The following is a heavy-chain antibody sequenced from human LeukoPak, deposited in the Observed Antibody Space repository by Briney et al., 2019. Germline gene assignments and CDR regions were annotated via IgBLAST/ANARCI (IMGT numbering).Heavy chain of an antibody. V-gene: IGHV3-11*06. CDR1: GFTFSDNY. D-gene: IGHD3-22*01. CDR2: ISSSSTYT. CDR3: ARISSDSISYYDH. Sequence: GGSLRLSCAASGFTFSDNYMSWIRQAPGKGLEWLSYISSSSTYTQYADSVKGRFTISRDNAKNTLFLRMNSLRAEDTAVYYCARISSDSISYYDHWGQGTLVTVSS. J-gene: IGHJ4*02.